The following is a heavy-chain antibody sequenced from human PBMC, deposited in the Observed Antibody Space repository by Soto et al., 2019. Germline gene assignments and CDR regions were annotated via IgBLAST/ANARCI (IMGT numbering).Heavy chain of an antibody. Sequence: GGSLRLSCAASGFSFGSNWMSWVRHAPGKGLEWVANIKRDGSEKYYVDSVKGRFTISRDNAKNTLYLQMNSLRADDTAVYYCASLEWESSGYADYWGQGTLVTVSS. CDR2: IKRDGSEK. V-gene: IGHV3-7*03. CDR1: GFSFGSNW. J-gene: IGHJ4*02. D-gene: IGHD3-3*01. CDR3: ASLEWESSGYADY.